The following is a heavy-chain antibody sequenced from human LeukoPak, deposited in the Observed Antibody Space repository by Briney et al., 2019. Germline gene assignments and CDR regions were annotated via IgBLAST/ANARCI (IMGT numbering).Heavy chain of an antibody. CDR2: ISYPGST. CDR1: GGSISSYY. CDR3: ARQRTYYYGSGSYYFDY. Sequence: SETLSLTCTVSGGSISSYYWSWIRQPPGKGLDWIGYISYPGSTNYNPSLNSRVTISIDTSKNQFSLKLSSVTAADTAVYYCARQRTYYYGSGSYYFDYWGQGTLVTVSS. J-gene: IGHJ4*02. D-gene: IGHD3-10*01. V-gene: IGHV4-59*01.